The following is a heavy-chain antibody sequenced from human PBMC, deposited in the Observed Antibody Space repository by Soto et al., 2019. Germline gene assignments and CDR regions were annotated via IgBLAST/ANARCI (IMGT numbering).Heavy chain of an antibody. V-gene: IGHV4-34*01. CDR3: AGGDRFYCSSTRCHFDY. CDR1: GGSFSGYY. CDR2: INHSGST. D-gene: IGHD2-2*01. Sequence: QVQLQQWGAGLLKPSETLSLTCAVYGGSFSGYYWSWIRQPPGQGLEWIGEINHSGSTNYNPSLMSGVTTTVDASTQQFSLKLSSVTAADTAVYYCAGGDRFYCSSTRCHFDYWGQGTMVTVSS. J-gene: IGHJ4*02.